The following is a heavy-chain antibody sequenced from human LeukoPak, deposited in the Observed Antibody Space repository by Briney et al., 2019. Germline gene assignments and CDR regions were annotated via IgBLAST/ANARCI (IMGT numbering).Heavy chain of an antibody. J-gene: IGHJ4*02. CDR3: ARRGEYSGSPLDY. D-gene: IGHD5-12*01. CDR1: GGSISSSSYY. Sequence: SETLSLTCTVSGGSISSSSYYWGWIRQPPGKGLEWIGSIYYSGSTYYNPSLKSRVTISVGTSKNQFSLKLSSVTAADTAVYYCARRGEYSGSPLDYWGQGTLVTVSS. CDR2: IYYSGST. V-gene: IGHV4-39*01.